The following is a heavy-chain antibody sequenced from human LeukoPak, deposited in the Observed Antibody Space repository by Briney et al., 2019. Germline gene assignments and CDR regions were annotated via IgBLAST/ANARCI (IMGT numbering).Heavy chain of an antibody. CDR2: IRYDGSNK. D-gene: IGHD6-19*01. CDR3: AKDDEYSSGWYGDFDY. CDR1: GFTFSSYG. J-gene: IGHJ4*02. Sequence: TGGSLRLSCAASGFTFSSYGMHWVRQAPGKGLEWVAFIRYDGSNKYYADSVKGRFTISRGNSKNTLYLQMNSLRAEDTAVYYCAKDDEYSSGWYGDFDYWGQGTLVTVSS. V-gene: IGHV3-30*02.